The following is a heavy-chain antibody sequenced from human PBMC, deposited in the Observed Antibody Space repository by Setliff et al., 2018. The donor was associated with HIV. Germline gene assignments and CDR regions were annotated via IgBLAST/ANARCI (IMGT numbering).Heavy chain of an antibody. CDR1: GYSISSGYY. D-gene: IGHD6-19*01. V-gene: IGHV4-38-2*01. CDR3: ARGPGWPNWFDP. Sequence: ETLSLTCAVSGYSISSGYYWGWIRQPPGKGLEWIGSIYHSGSTYNNPSLKSRVTISVDTSKNQFSLKLRSVTAADTAVYYCARGPGWPNWFDPWGQGTLVTVSS. CDR2: IYHSGST. J-gene: IGHJ5*02.